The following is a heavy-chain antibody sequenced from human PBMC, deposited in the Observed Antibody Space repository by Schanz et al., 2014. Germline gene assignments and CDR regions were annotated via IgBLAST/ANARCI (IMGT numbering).Heavy chain of an antibody. Sequence: EVRLVESGGGLVQPGGSLRLSCVASGFNFYTSAMTWVRQAPGKGLEWVSVISARGEVSKYSDSVKGRFIVSRDNSRASLFLQMDSLRAADTAFYYCAKWEDIVPEPEPMRGWCDSWGQGILVTVSS. CDR3: AKWEDIVPEPEPMRGWCDS. CDR1: GFNFYTSA. CDR2: ISARGEVS. D-gene: IGHD2-8*01. V-gene: IGHV3-23*04. J-gene: IGHJ5*01.